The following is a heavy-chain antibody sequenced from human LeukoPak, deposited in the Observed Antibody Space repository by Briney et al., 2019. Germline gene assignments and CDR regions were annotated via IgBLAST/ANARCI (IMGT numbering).Heavy chain of an antibody. CDR2: IIPIFGTA. D-gene: IGHD2-21*02. Sequence: ASVKVSCKASGGTFSSYAISWVRQAPGQGLEWMGRIIPIFGTANYARKFQGRVTITTDESTSTAYMELSSLRSEDTAVYYCARDRGHSGYDWGGCGGDCYSLGYWGQGTLVTVSS. J-gene: IGHJ4*02. V-gene: IGHV1-69*05. CDR1: GGTFSSYA. CDR3: ARDRGHSGYDWGGCGGDCYSLGY.